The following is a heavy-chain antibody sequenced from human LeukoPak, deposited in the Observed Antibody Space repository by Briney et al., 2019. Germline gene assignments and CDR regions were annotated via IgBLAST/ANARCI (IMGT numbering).Heavy chain of an antibody. Sequence: PGGSLRLSCAASGFTFSSYAMSWVRQAPGKGLEWVSAISGSGGSTYYADSVKGRFTISRDNSENTLYLQMNSLRAEDTAVYYCAKVSDFWSGYYTEVGHYWGQGTLVTVSS. J-gene: IGHJ4*02. CDR1: GFTFSSYA. D-gene: IGHD3-3*01. CDR2: ISGSGGST. V-gene: IGHV3-23*01. CDR3: AKVSDFWSGYYTEVGHY.